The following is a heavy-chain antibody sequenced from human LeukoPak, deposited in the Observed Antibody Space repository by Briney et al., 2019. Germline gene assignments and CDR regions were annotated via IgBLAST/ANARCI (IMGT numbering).Heavy chain of an antibody. CDR2: ISTGGFT. J-gene: IGHJ4*02. D-gene: IGHD3-22*01. Sequence: SETLSLTCTVSGGAIGSCYWSWIRQPAGKGLEWIGPISTGGFTNYIPSLKSRVTMSLDTSKNQFSLKLSSVTAADAAVYYCARDGVITGEYYFDYWGQGTLVTVSS. V-gene: IGHV4-4*07. CDR3: ARDGVITGEYYFDY. CDR1: GGAIGSCY.